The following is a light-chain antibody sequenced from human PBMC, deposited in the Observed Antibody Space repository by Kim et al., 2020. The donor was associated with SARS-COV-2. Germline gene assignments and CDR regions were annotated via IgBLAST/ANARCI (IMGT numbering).Light chain of an antibody. CDR2: GAS. V-gene: IGKV3-20*01. CDR1: QSVSSSH. CDR3: QQFGSSYT. Sequence: EIVLTQSPGTLSLSPGERATLSCRASQSVSSSHLAWYQQKPGQAPRLLLSGASRRATGIPDRFSGSGSGTDFTLTISGLEPEDFAVYYCQQFGSSYTFGQGTKVEIK. J-gene: IGKJ2*01.